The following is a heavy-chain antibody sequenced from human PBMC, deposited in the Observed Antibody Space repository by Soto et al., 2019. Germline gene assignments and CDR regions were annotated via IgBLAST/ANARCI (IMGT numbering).Heavy chain of an antibody. V-gene: IGHV5-51*01. Sequence: PGESLKISCKGSGYIFSIYWIGWVRQVPGKGLEWMGIIYPGDSDTRYSPSFQGQVTISADKSISTAYLQWSSLKASDTAMYYCARQSHGPIAAADYWGQGTLVTVSS. CDR1: GYIFSIYW. D-gene: IGHD6-13*01. J-gene: IGHJ4*02. CDR2: IYPGDSDT. CDR3: ARQSHGPIAAADY.